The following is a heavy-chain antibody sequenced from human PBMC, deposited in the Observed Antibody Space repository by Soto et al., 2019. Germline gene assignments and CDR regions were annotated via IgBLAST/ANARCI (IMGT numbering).Heavy chain of an antibody. Sequence: GSGPTLVNPTQTLTLTCTFSGFSLTTSGMCVSWIRQPPGKALEWLARIDWDDDKFYKTSLKTRLTISKDSSKNQVVLTMTNMDPVDTATYYCARMFHCSGGTCPFDYWGQGALVTVS. CDR2: IDWDDDK. J-gene: IGHJ4*02. CDR3: ARMFHCSGGTCPFDY. CDR1: GFSLTTSGMC. D-gene: IGHD2-15*01. V-gene: IGHV2-70*17.